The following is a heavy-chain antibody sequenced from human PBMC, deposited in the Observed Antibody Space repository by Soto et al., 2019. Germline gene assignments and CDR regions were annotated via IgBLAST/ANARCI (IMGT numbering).Heavy chain of an antibody. CDR3: ARDDTTGLLEF. CDR1: TDSMRTYS. Sequence: QVQLQESGPGLVRPAETLSLICSVSTDSMRTYSWTWIRQSPGKGLEWIGYVYHTGRTEYNPSLESGVTISIDMSKKLFSLQLASVTAADTAVYFCARDDTTGLLEFWGQGTLVTVSS. CDR2: VYHTGRT. J-gene: IGHJ4*02. V-gene: IGHV4-59*01.